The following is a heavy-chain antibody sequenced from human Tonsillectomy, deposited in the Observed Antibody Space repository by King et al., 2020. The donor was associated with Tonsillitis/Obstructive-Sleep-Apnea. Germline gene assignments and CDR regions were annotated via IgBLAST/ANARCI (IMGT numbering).Heavy chain of an antibody. CDR3: ARDPIGDSHYYMDV. CDR1: GYIFTGYY. J-gene: IGHJ6*03. D-gene: IGHD3-3*01. CDR2: IDPNIGAT. V-gene: IGHV1-2*06. Sequence: VQLVESGAEVRKPGASVKVSCKPSGYIFTGYYMHWVRQAPGQGLEWVGRIDPNIGATNYAQKFQGRVTMTRDTSISTASMELSGLRSDDTAVYYCARDPIGDSHYYMDVWGKGTTVTVSS.